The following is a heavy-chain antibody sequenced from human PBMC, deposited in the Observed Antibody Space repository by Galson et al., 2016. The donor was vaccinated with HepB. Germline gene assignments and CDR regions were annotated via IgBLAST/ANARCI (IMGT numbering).Heavy chain of an antibody. CDR1: GLTFSNLA. Sequence: SLRLSCAASGLTFSNLAMRWVRQAPGKGLQWVSVIRGSDGSTCNADSVKGRFTISRDNSCVKDASDIRFHQGPIGLPPGALLQEHLWG. D-gene: IGHD1-26*01. CDR3: LLQEHL. CDR2: IRGSDGST. V-gene: IGHV3-23*01. J-gene: IGHJ6*01.